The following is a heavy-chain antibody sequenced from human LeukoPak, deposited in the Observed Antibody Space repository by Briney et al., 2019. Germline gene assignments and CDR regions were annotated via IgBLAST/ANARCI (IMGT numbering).Heavy chain of an antibody. Sequence: GGSLRLSCAASGFTFSSYEMNWVRQAPGKGLEWVSYISSDSSTIYYADSLKGRFTISRDNAKNSLSLLMNSLRAEDTAVYYCARDLSLRGYTYGTPAFTFDIWGQGTMVTVSS. D-gene: IGHD5-18*01. V-gene: IGHV3-48*03. CDR3: ARDLSLRGYTYGTPAFTFDI. J-gene: IGHJ3*02. CDR2: ISSDSSTI. CDR1: GFTFSSYE.